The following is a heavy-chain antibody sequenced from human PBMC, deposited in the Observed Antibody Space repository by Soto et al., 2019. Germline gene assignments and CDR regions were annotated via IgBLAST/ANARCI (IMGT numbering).Heavy chain of an antibody. Sequence: QITLKESGPTLVKPTQTLTLTYTFSGFSLSTSGVGVGWIRQPPGKALAWLALIYWDDDKRYSTSLKSRLTITKDTSKSQVVLTMTNIDPVDTATYLCAHSLYCSGGSCYYSNRFDPWGQGTLVTVSS. D-gene: IGHD2-15*01. CDR1: GFSLSTSGVG. CDR2: IYWDDDK. CDR3: AHSLYCSGGSCYYSNRFDP. J-gene: IGHJ5*02. V-gene: IGHV2-5*02.